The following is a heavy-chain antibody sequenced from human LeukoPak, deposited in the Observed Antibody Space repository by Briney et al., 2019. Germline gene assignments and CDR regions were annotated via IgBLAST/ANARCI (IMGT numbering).Heavy chain of an antibody. V-gene: IGHV4-39*01. Sequence: PSETLSLTCTVSGGSISSSSYYWGWIRQPPGKGLEWIGSIYYSGSTYNNPSLKSRVTISVDTSKNQFSLKLSSVTAADTAVYYCANNKEGFYYYYYMDVWGKGTTVTVSS. CDR1: GGSISSSSYY. J-gene: IGHJ6*03. CDR2: IYYSGST. CDR3: ANNKEGFYYYYYMDV. D-gene: IGHD1-1*01.